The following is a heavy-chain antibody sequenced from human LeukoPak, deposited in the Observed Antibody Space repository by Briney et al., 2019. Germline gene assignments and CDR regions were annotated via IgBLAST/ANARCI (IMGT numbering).Heavy chain of an antibody. D-gene: IGHD1-14*01. V-gene: IGHV4-4*02. Sequence: SETLSLTCAVSGGSISTSTWWSWVRPPPGKGLEWIGAIYHIGSTNYNPSLKSRVTISVDNSRNQFSLKLSSMTAADTAVYYCPRLSAGKFDLWGQGILVTVSS. CDR3: PRLSAGKFDL. CDR1: GGSISTSTW. CDR2: IYHIGST. J-gene: IGHJ5*02.